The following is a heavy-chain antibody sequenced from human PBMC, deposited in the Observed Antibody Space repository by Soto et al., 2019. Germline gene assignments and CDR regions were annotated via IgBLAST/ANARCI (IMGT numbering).Heavy chain of an antibody. D-gene: IGHD6-13*01. CDR1: GFTFRSFT. CDR2: ISSNSAYI. V-gene: IGHV3-21*01. CDR3: TRDASRDSSARGWFDP. J-gene: IGHJ5*02. Sequence: GGSLRLSCAASGFTFRSFTMNWVRQAPGKGLEWVSTISSNSAYIYYTDALRGRFTISRDNANNSLHLQMNSLRAEDKAVYYCTRDASRDSSARGWFDPWGPGTLVTVSS.